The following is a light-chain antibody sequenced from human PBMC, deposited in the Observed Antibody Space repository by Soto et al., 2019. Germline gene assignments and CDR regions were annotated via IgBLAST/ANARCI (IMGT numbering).Light chain of an antibody. J-gene: IGKJ1*01. Sequence: DIQMTQSPSTLSASVGDRVTITCRASESMSNCLAWYQQKPGKAPKLLISGATSLQSAVPSRFSGSASGTEFTLTIGSLQPDDIATYYCQWCHRYLTFGQGTKVDI. CDR1: ESMSNC. CDR3: QWCHRYLT. CDR2: GAT. V-gene: IGKV1-5*01.